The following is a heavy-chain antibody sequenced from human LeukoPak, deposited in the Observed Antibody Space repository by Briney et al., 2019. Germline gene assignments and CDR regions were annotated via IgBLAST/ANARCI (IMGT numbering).Heavy chain of an antibody. J-gene: IGHJ4*02. Sequence: GGSLRLSCATSGFTFSSYAMSWVRQVPGKGLEWVSAISGSGGSTYYADSVKGRFTISRDNAKNTLFLQMSSLRVEDTAVYYCARGADHGGSYYPDWGQGTRVTVSS. CDR2: ISGSGGST. CDR1: GFTFSSYA. D-gene: IGHD3-10*01. CDR3: ARGADHGGSYYPD. V-gene: IGHV3-23*01.